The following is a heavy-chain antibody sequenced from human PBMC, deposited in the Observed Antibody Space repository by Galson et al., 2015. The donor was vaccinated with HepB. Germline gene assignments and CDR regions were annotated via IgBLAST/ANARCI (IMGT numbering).Heavy chain of an antibody. J-gene: IGHJ4*02. CDR2: ISYDGSNK. D-gene: IGHD3-9*01. CDR3: AKAEDFDWFYFDY. CDR1: GFTFSSYG. Sequence: SLRLSCAASGFTFSSYGMHWVRQAPGKGLEWVAVISYDGSNKYYADSVKGRFTISRDNSKNTLYLQMNSLRAEDTAVYYCAKAEDFDWFYFDYWGQGTLVTVSS. V-gene: IGHV3-30*18.